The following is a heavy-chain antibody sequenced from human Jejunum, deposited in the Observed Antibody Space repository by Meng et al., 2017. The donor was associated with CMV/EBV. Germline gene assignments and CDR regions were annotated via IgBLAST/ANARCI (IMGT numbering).Heavy chain of an antibody. CDR1: GVSINNYF. V-gene: IGHV4-59*01. J-gene: IGHJ4*02. CDR2: IAHSGST. Sequence: TCTVSGVSINNYFWSWIRQPPGKALEWIGYIAHSGSTSYNPSLKSRVTISRDTSKNQFYLNLRSLIAADTAMYYCEQTAGKAAGDYWGQGTLVTVSS. D-gene: IGHD1-1*01. CDR3: EQTAGKAAGDY.